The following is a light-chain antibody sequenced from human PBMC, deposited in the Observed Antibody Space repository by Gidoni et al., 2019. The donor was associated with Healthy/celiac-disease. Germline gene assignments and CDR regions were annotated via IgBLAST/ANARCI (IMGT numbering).Light chain of an antibody. Sequence: DIQMPQSPSSLSASVGDRVTITCRASQSISSYLNWYQQKPGKAPKLLIYAASSLHSGVPSRFSGSGSGTDFTLTSSSLQPEDFATYYCQQSYSTLLTFGPGTKVDIK. J-gene: IGKJ3*01. CDR1: QSISSY. V-gene: IGKV1-39*01. CDR3: QQSYSTLLT. CDR2: AAS.